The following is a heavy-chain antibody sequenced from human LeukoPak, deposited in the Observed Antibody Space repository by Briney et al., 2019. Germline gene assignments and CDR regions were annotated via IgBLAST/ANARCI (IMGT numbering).Heavy chain of an antibody. J-gene: IGHJ4*02. D-gene: IGHD3-22*01. V-gene: IGHV4-34*01. Sequence: PSETLSLTCAVYGGSFSGYYRSWIRQPPGKGLEWIGEINHSGSTNYNPSLKSRVTISVDTSKNQFSLKLSSVTAADTAVYYCARVGYYDSSGYSDYWGQGTLVTVSS. CDR3: ARVGYYDSSGYSDY. CDR2: INHSGST. CDR1: GGSFSGYY.